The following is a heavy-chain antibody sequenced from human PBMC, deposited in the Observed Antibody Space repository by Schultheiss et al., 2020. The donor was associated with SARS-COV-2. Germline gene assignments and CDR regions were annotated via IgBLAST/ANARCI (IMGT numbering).Heavy chain of an antibody. CDR3: AREGYYDFSN. J-gene: IGHJ4*02. V-gene: IGHV3-21*01. CDR1: AFTFSDFQ. D-gene: IGHD3-3*01. Sequence: GESLKISCAASAFTFSDFQMNWVRQAPGKGLEWVSSISSSSSYIYYADSVKGRFTISRDNAKNSLYLQMNSLRVEDTAVYYCAREGYYDFSNWGQGTLVTAPQ. CDR2: ISSSSSYI.